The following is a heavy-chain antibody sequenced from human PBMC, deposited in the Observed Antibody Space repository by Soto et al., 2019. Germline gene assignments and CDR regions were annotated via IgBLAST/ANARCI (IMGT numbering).Heavy chain of an antibody. CDR2: IHPGDSDT. CDR1: GFSFSRYT. V-gene: IGHV5-51*01. D-gene: IGHD4-17*01. Sequence: GESLKISCVGSGFSFSRYTVGWVRQVTGKGLEWMGVIHPGDSDTRYSPSFQGQVTISADKSISTAYLQWSSLKASDTAMYYCTLSYGDSYYYYYGMDVWGQGTTVTVSS. J-gene: IGHJ6*02. CDR3: TLSYGDSYYYYYGMDV.